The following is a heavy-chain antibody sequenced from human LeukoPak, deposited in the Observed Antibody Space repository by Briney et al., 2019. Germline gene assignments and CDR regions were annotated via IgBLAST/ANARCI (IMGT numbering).Heavy chain of an antibody. D-gene: IGHD3-3*01. J-gene: IGHJ5*01. V-gene: IGHV1-69*05. CDR3: ARALEYYDFWSGYGFDP. CDR2: IIPIFGTA. CDR1: GGTFSSYA. Sequence: SVKVSCKASGGTFSSYAISWVRQAPGQGLEWMGGIIPIFGTANYAQKFQSRVTITTDESTSTAYMELSSLRSEDTAVYYCARALEYYDFWSGYGFDPWGQGTLVTVSS.